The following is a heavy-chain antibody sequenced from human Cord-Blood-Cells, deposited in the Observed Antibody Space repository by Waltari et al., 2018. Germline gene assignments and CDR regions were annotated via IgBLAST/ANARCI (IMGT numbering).Heavy chain of an antibody. CDR1: GYPFTGYY. CDR2: INPNSGGT. D-gene: IGHD3-10*01. J-gene: IGHJ1*01. V-gene: IGHV1-2*02. CDR3: ARDPSYGSGSYYFQH. Sequence: QVPLVQSGAEVKKPGASVKVSCKASGYPFTGYYMHWVRQAPGQGLEWMGWINPNSGGTNYAQKFQGRVTMTRDTSISTAYMELSRLRSDDTAVYYCARDPSYGSGSYYFQHWGQGTLVTVSS.